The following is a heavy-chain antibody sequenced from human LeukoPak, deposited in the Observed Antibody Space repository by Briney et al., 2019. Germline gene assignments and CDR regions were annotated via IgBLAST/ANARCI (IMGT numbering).Heavy chain of an antibody. Sequence: GGSLRLSCAASGITFRSYSMNWVRQAPGKGLEWLSFISSSGSIIYYADSMKGRFTISRDNAKNSLYLQMNSLRAEDTAVYYCARGQYTSDWYYFDYWGQGTLVTVSS. CDR3: ARGQYTSDWYYFDY. V-gene: IGHV3-48*04. D-gene: IGHD6-19*01. CDR1: GITFRSYS. CDR2: ISSSGSII. J-gene: IGHJ4*02.